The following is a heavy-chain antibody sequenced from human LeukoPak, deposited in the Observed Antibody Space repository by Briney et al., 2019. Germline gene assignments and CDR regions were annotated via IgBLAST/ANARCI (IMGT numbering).Heavy chain of an antibody. CDR3: AREGTAMVSFDY. D-gene: IGHD5-18*01. V-gene: IGHV3-48*03. Sequence: GGSLRLSCAASRFTFSSYAMNWVRQAPGKGLEWVSYISSSGSAMYYADSVKGRFTVSRDNAKNSLYLQMNSLRAEDTAVYYCAREGTAMVSFDYWGQGTLVTVSS. CDR1: RFTFSSYA. CDR2: ISSSGSAM. J-gene: IGHJ4*02.